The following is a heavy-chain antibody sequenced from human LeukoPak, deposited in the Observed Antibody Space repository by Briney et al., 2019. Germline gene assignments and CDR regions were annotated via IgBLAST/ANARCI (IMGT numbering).Heavy chain of an antibody. CDR1: GGTISRHY. CDR3: ARDRRRDRLHAFDI. Sequence: KPSETLSLTCTVSGGTISRHYWSWIRQPPGKGLEWIAYIDYSGSTNYNPSLKSRLTISLDASKNQFSLKLSSVTAADTAVYYCARDRRRDRLHAFDIWGQGTMVTVSS. J-gene: IGHJ3*02. V-gene: IGHV4-59*11. CDR2: IDYSGST. D-gene: IGHD1-26*01.